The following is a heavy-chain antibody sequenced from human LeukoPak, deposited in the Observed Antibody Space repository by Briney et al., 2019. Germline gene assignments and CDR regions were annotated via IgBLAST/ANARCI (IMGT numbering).Heavy chain of an antibody. CDR2: IGGSGGST. J-gene: IGHJ4*02. CDR3: AKEMSSIGYYDALDY. Sequence: GGSLRLSCAASGFTFSSYAMSWVREAAGKGLEWVSAIGGSGGSTYYADSVKGRFTISRDNSKNTLYLQMNSLRAEDTAVYYCAKEMSSIGYYDALDYWGQGTLVTVSS. V-gene: IGHV3-23*01. CDR1: GFTFSSYA. D-gene: IGHD3-22*01.